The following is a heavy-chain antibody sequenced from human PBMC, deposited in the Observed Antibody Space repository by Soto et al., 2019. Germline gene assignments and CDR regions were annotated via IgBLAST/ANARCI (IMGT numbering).Heavy chain of an antibody. CDR3: ARQGYCSSTSCYVNYYYYYGMDV. Sequence: GESLKISCKGSGYSFTSYWISWVRQMPGKGLEWMGRIDPSDSYTNYSPSFQGHVTISADKSISTAYLQWSSLKASDTAMYYCARQGYCSSTSCYVNYYYYYGMDVWGQGTTVTVS. D-gene: IGHD2-2*01. V-gene: IGHV5-10-1*01. CDR1: GYSFTSYW. CDR2: IDPSDSYT. J-gene: IGHJ6*02.